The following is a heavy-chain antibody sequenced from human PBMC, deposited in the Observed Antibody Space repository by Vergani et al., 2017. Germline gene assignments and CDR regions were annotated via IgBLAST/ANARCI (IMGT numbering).Heavy chain of an antibody. CDR2: IGGSGGST. D-gene: IGHD5-12*01. Sequence: EVQLLESGGDLVQPGGSLRLSCAASGFTFNHYAMNWVRQAPGKGLEWVSGIGGSGGSTYYAGSVKGRFTISRDSSKNTLYLQMNSLSAGDTAVYYCAKAKPRNSGDDYLYYYHAMDVWGQGTTVTVSS. CDR1: GFTFNHYA. J-gene: IGHJ6*02. CDR3: AKAKPRNSGDDYLYYYHAMDV. V-gene: IGHV3-23*01.